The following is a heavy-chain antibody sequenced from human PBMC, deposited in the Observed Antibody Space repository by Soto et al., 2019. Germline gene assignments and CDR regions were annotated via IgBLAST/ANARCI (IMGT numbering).Heavy chain of an antibody. V-gene: IGHV3-15*07. CDR1: GFTFSNAW. Sequence: EVQLVESGGGLVKPGGSIRLSCAASGFTFSNAWMNWVRQALGKGLEWVGRIKSKTDGGTTDYAAPVKDRFNISRDDSKNTLYLQMNSLKTEDTAVYYCTSIRMGYWGQRTLVTVSS. D-gene: IGHD2-8*01. CDR2: IKSKTDGGTT. CDR3: TSIRMGY. J-gene: IGHJ4*02.